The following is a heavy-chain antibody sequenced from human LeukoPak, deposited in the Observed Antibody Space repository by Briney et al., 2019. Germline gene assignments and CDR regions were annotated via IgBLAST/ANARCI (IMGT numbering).Heavy chain of an antibody. D-gene: IGHD6-6*01. V-gene: IGHV1-18*01. CDR1: GYTFTSYG. CDR2: ISAYNGNT. CDR3: ARVHRRAYSSSSQGFDP. Sequence: ASVKVSCKASGYTFTSYGISWVRQAPGQGLEWMGWISAYNGNTNYAQKLQGRVTMTTDTSTSTAYMELRSLRSDDTAVYHCARVHRRAYSSSSQGFDPWGQGTLVTVSS. J-gene: IGHJ5*02.